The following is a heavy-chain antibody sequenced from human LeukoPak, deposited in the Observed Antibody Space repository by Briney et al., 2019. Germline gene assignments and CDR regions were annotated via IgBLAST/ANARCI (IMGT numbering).Heavy chain of an antibody. CDR2: FDPEDGET. V-gene: IGHV1-24*01. Sequence: GASVKVSCKVSGYTLTELSMHWVRQAPGKGLEWMGGFDPEDGETIYAQKFQGRVTMTEDTSTDTAYMELSSLRSEDTAVYHCATYYFPVGYYYYYMDVWGKGTTVTVSS. CDR1: GYTLTELS. D-gene: IGHD2/OR15-2a*01. CDR3: ATYYFPVGYYYYYMDV. J-gene: IGHJ6*03.